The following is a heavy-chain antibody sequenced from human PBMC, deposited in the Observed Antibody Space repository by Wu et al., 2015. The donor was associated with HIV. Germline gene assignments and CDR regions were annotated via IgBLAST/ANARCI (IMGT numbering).Heavy chain of an antibody. CDR3: ARGSIVEMSTASYFYYVMDV. J-gene: IGHJ6*02. CDR2: FIPVSDTR. CDR1: GYTFNDYY. Sequence: QVELVQSGAEVKKPGASMKVSCKASGYTFNDYYIQWVRQAPGQGLECMGRFIPVSDTRNYAQMFQGRVTITVDMPTNTAFMELSSLTSEDTAVYYCARGSIVEMSTASYFYYVMDVWGQGTTVTVSS. V-gene: IGHV1-69*06. D-gene: IGHD5-24*01.